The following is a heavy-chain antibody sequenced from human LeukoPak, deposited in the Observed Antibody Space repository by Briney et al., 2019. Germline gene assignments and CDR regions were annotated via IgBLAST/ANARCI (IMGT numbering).Heavy chain of an antibody. V-gene: IGHV5-51*01. CDR3: AKTGPHWYFEF. CDR2: IYPGDSDI. Sequence: GEALQISCKGSGCMFTNYWIGWGRQMPGKGLEWMGIIYPGDSDIRYSPSFQGQVTISVDKSISTTYLQWNSLKSSDTAMYYCAKTGPHWYFEFWGRGTLVTVSS. CDR1: GCMFTNYW. J-gene: IGHJ2*01.